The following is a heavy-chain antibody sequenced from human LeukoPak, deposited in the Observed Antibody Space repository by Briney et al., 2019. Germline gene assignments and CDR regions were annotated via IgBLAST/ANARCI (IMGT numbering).Heavy chain of an antibody. V-gene: IGHV4-34*01. Sequence: PSETLSLTCAVYGGSFSGYYWSWIRQPPGKGLEWIGEINHSGSTNYNPSLKSRVTISVDTSKNQFSLKLSSVTAADTAVYYCARHAADDYGDYSWFDPWGQGTLVTVSS. CDR1: GGSFSGYY. CDR3: ARHAADDYGDYSWFDP. CDR2: INHSGST. J-gene: IGHJ5*02. D-gene: IGHD4-17*01.